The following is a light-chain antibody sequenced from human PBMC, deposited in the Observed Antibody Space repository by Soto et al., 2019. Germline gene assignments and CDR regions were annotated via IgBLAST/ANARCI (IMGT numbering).Light chain of an antibody. CDR3: QQYKDYPRT. V-gene: IGKV1-16*01. J-gene: IGKJ1*01. Sequence: DIQMTQSPSSLSASVGDTVTITCRASQDISNFLAWFQHKPGKAPKSLIYAASTLQPGVPSRFSGSGSGTDFTLTVSSLQAEDFATYFCQQYKDYPRTFGQGT. CDR1: QDISNF. CDR2: AAS.